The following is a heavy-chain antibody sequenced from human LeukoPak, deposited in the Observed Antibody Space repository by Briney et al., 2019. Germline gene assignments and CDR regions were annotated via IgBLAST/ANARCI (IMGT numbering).Heavy chain of an antibody. CDR2: IRYDGSNK. D-gene: IGHD3-10*01. CDR3: AKDHSSGYPYAFDI. CDR1: GFTFSSYG. Sequence: PGGSLRLSCAASGFTFSSYGMYWVRQAPGKGLEWVAFIRYDGSNKEYGDSVKGRFTISRDNSKNTLSLQMISLRAEDTALYYCAKDHSSGYPYAFDIWGQGTMVTVSS. V-gene: IGHV3-30*02. J-gene: IGHJ3*02.